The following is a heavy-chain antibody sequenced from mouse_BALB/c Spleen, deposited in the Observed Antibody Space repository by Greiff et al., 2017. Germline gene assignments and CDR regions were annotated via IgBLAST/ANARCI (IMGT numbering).Heavy chain of an antibody. D-gene: IGHD2-4*01. CDR2: ISYSGST. CDR1: GYSITSDYA. Sequence: DVKLQESGPGLVKPSQSLSLTCTVTGYSITSDYAWNWIRQFPGNKLEWMGYISYSGSTSYNPSLKSRISITRDTSKNQFFLQLNSVTTEDTATYYCAREGYDYGDAMDYWGQGTSVTVSS. V-gene: IGHV3-2*02. J-gene: IGHJ4*01. CDR3: AREGYDYGDAMDY.